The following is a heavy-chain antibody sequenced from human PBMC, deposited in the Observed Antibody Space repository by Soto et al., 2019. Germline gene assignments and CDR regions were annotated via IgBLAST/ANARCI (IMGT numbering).Heavy chain of an antibody. CDR3: AREPHSTRITIFGAEGGNDY. V-gene: IGHV3-21*01. D-gene: IGHD3-3*01. J-gene: IGHJ4*02. CDR2: ISSSSSYI. CDR1: GFTFSSYS. Sequence: GGSLRLSCAASGFTFSSYSMNWVRQAPGKGLEWVSSISSSSSYIYYADSVKGRFTISRDNAKNSLYLQMNSLRAEDTAVYYCAREPHSTRITIFGAEGGNDYWGQGTLVTVSS.